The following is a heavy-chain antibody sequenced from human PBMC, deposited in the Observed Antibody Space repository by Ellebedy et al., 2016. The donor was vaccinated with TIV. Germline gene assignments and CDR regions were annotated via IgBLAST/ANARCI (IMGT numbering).Heavy chain of an antibody. D-gene: IGHD5-18*01. CDR2: IYYSGST. Sequence: MPSETLSLTCTVSGGSISSSSYYWGWIRQPPGKGLEWIGSIYYSGSTNYNPSLKSRVTMSVDTSKNQFSLKLSSVTAADTAVYHCAREEYSYGYATGYFDLWGRGTLVTVSS. CDR3: AREEYSYGYATGYFDL. J-gene: IGHJ2*01. CDR1: GGSISSSSYY. V-gene: IGHV4-39*07.